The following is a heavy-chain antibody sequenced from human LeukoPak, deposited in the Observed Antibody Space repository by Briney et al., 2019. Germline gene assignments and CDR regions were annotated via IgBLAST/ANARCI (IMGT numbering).Heavy chain of an antibody. CDR2: IKEDGSQK. J-gene: IGHJ3*02. CDR3: ARTLVYTATFDI. D-gene: IGHD5-18*01. V-gene: IGHV3-7*01. Sequence: GGSLRLSCAASGFTFSSYWMSWVRHAPGKGLEWVANIKEDGSQKYYVDSVKGRFTISRDNAKNSLHLQMNSLRAEDTAVYYCARTLVYTATFDIWGRGTMVTVSS. CDR1: GFTFSSYW.